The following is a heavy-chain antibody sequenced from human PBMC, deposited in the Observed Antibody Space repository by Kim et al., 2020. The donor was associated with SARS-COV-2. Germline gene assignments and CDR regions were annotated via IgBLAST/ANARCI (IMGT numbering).Heavy chain of an antibody. J-gene: IGHJ4*02. Sequence: GGSLRLSCAASGFTFSNYGMHWVRQAPGKGLEWVAVIWYDGNNKNYADSVKGRFTISRDNSKNTLYLQMNSLRAEDTAVYYCATDDSSGKPGDYWGQGTLVTVSS. CDR2: IWYDGNNK. CDR1: GFTFSNYG. V-gene: IGHV3-33*01. D-gene: IGHD3-22*01. CDR3: ATDDSSGKPGDY.